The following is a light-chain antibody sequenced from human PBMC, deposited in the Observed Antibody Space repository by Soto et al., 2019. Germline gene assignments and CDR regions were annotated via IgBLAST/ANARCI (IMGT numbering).Light chain of an antibody. V-gene: IGKV4-1*01. CDR1: QSLLYSSNNQNY. CDR3: QQYYPTPPHT. J-gene: IGKJ2*01. Sequence: DIVMTQSPESLAVSLGERATINCKSSQSLLYSSNNQNYLAWYQQKPGQPPRLLIYWASARESGVPDRFSGSGSGTDFTLTISRLQAEDVAVYYCQQYYPTPPHTFGQGTKVEIK. CDR2: WAS.